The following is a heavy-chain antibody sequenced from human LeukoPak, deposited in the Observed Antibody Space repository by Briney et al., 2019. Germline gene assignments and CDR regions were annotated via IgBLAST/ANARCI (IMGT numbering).Heavy chain of an antibody. V-gene: IGHV1-18*01. CDR1: GYTFTSYG. D-gene: IGHD6-13*01. CDR2: ISAYNDNT. Sequence: GASVKVSCTASGYTFTSYGISWVRQAPGQGLEWMGWISAYNDNTNYAQKLQGRVTMTTDTSTSTAYMDLRSLRSDDTAVYYCARDHSPSIAAAGTCAYWGQGTLVTVSS. CDR3: ARDHSPSIAAAGTCAY. J-gene: IGHJ4*02.